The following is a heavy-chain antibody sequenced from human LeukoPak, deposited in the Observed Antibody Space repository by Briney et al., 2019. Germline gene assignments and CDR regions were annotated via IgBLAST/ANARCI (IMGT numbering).Heavy chain of an antibody. CDR1: GGPMSGYY. CDR3: ARVDYYGSGGIFDP. J-gene: IGHJ5*02. Sequence: SETLSLTCTVSGGPMSGYYCSWLREPPGEGLEWIGYIYYNGRANYNPSLKSRVTISEDTSRNQFSLKLTSVTAADTAVYYCARVDYYGSGGIFDPWGQGILVTVSS. D-gene: IGHD3-10*01. V-gene: IGHV4-59*01. CDR2: IYYNGRA.